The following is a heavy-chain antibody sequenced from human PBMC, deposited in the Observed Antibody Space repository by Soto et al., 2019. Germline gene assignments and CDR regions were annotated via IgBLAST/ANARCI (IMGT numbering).Heavy chain of an antibody. Sequence: ASVKVSCKTSGYTFTGYYMHWVRQAPGQGLEWMGWINPDNGNTKSSQKFQDRVIITRDTSTSTAYMDLSSLRSDDTAVYYCARDTTRASRGNPYSSGWYDYWGQGTLVTVSS. V-gene: IGHV1-2*02. J-gene: IGHJ4*02. CDR2: INPDNGNT. CDR1: GYTFTGYY. CDR3: ARDTTRASRGNPYSSGWYDY. D-gene: IGHD6-19*01.